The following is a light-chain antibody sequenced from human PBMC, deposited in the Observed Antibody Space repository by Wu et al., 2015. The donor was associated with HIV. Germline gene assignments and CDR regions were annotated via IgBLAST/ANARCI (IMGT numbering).Light chain of an antibody. Sequence: DIQMTQSPSTLSASVGDRVTITCRASQSISPWLAWYQQKPGKAPNLLIYKASTLESGVPSRFSGGGSGTEFTLTIISLQPDDFATYFCQQYNGYSRTFGQGTKVEVK. CDR1: QSISPW. J-gene: IGKJ1*01. CDR3: QQYNGYSRT. CDR2: KAS. V-gene: IGKV1-5*03.